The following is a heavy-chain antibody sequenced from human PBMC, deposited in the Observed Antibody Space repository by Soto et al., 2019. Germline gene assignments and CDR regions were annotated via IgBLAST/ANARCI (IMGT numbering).Heavy chain of an antibody. V-gene: IGHV3-15*01. CDR3: TTGVYYDILTGYHNVAY. J-gene: IGHJ4*02. D-gene: IGHD3-9*01. Sequence: GGSLRLSCVASGFNLSHPWMTWVRQAAGKGLEWVGRIKSKTDGGTADYAAPVKGRATISRDDSKNTVYLQMNSLKTEDTAVYYCTTGVYYDILTGYHNVAYWGQGALVTVS. CDR2: IKSKTDGGTA. CDR1: GFNLSHPW.